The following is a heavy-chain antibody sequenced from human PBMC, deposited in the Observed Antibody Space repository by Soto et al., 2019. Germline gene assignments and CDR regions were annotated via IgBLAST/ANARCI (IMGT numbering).Heavy chain of an antibody. CDR2: ISYDGSNK. V-gene: IGHV3-30-3*01. Sequence: GGSLRLSCAASGFTFSSYAMHWVRQAPGKGLEWVAVISYDGSNKYYADSVKGRFTISRDNSKNTLYLQMNSLRAEDTAVYYCARAYMGVPAAREQEFDYWGQGTLVTVSS. J-gene: IGHJ4*02. D-gene: IGHD2-2*01. CDR3: ARAYMGVPAAREQEFDY. CDR1: GFTFSSYA.